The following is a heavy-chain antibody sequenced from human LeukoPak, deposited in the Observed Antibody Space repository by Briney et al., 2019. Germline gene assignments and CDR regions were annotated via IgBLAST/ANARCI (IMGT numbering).Heavy chain of an antibody. CDR2: ISYDGSNK. D-gene: IGHD6-13*01. CDR3: ARPGIAAAGTGYFDY. CDR1: GFTFSTYG. Sequence: PGRSLRLSCAAFGFTFSTYGMHWVRQAPGKGLEWVAVISYDGSNKYYADSVKGRFTIPRDNSKNTLYLQMNSLRAEDTAVYYCARPGIAAAGTGYFDYWGQGTLVTVSS. V-gene: IGHV3-30*03. J-gene: IGHJ4*02.